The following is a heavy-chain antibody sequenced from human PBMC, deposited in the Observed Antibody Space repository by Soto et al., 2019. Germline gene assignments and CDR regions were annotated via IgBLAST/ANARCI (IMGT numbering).Heavy chain of an antibody. V-gene: IGHV6-1*01. CDR1: GDSVSSNSAA. J-gene: IGHJ6*02. Sequence: QVQLQQSGPGLVKPSQTLSLTCAISGDSVSSNSAAWNWIRQSPSRGLEWLGRTYYRSKWYNDYSVSVKSRITINPDTSKNQFSLQLNSGTPEDTAVYYCARYLKVYGRNYYGMYVWGQGTTVTVSS. D-gene: IGHD6-6*01. CDR3: ARYLKVYGRNYYGMYV. CDR2: TYYRSKWYN.